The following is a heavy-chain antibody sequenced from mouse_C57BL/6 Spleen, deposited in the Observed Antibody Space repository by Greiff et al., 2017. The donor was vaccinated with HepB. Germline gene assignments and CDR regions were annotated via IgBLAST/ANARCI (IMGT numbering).Heavy chain of an antibody. CDR1: GFSLSTFGMG. CDR2: IWWDDDK. CDR3: ARNSYYGSSYVWYFDV. Sequence: QVTLKESGPGILQPSQTLSLTCSFSGFSLSTFGMGVGWIRQPSGKGLEWLAHIWWDDDKYYNPALKSRLTISKDTSKNQVFLKIANVDTADTATYYCARNSYYGSSYVWYFDVWGTGTTVTVSS. V-gene: IGHV8-8*01. J-gene: IGHJ1*03. D-gene: IGHD1-1*01.